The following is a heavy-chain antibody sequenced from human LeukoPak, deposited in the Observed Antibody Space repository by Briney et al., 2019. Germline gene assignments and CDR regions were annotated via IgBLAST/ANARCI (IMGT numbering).Heavy chain of an antibody. D-gene: IGHD3-22*01. J-gene: IGHJ4*02. CDR3: AKVWGVTYDSSDYYGRSFDY. Sequence: GGPLRLSCGALGFAFSIHAISGGRRAPEKALDGGSVFSGMGVSTYYAGSVKGRFTISRANSKDTLYLQMNTLSAEDPPGFYCAKVWGVTYDSSDYYGRSFDYWGQGNLVTVSS. CDR2: FSGMGVST. CDR1: GFAFSIHA. V-gene: IGHV3-23*01.